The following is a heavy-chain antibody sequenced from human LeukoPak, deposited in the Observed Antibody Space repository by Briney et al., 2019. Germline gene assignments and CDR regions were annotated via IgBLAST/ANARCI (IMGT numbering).Heavy chain of an antibody. CDR2: ISSSGSTI. Sequence: GGSLRLSCAASGFTFSDYYMSWIRQAPGKGLEWVSYISSSGSTIYYADSVKGRFTISRDNAKNSLYLQMNSLRAEDTAVYYCARDRVHYYDSSGYYYFDYWGQGTLVTVSS. V-gene: IGHV3-11*04. J-gene: IGHJ4*02. CDR1: GFTFSDYY. D-gene: IGHD3-22*01. CDR3: ARDRVHYYDSSGYYYFDY.